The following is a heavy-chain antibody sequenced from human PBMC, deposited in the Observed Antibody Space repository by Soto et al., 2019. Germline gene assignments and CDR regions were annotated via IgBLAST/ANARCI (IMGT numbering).Heavy chain of an antibody. CDR3: VRDRDYYLFDY. J-gene: IGHJ4*02. CDR2: ISSSSTSM. CDR1: GFTCGSYS. Sequence: GSLRLSCVGSGFTCGSYSMNCVRQAPGKGLEWVSYISSSSTSMYYADSVKGRFTISRDNGKKSLFLQMNSLRDEDTAVYFCVRDRDYYLFDYWGQGTMVTVSS. V-gene: IGHV3-48*02. D-gene: IGHD3-10*01.